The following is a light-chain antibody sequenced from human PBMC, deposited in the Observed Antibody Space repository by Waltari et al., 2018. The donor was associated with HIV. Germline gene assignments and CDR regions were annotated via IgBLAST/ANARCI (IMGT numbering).Light chain of an antibody. Sequence: QSALTQPASVSGSPGQSITISCTATSSDAGGSNYDSWYQQHPGKAPKLMIYEVSNRPSGVSNRFSGSKSGNTASLTISGLQAEDEADYYCSSYTSSSTLVFGGGTKLTVL. V-gene: IGLV2-14*01. J-gene: IGLJ2*01. CDR3: SSYTSSSTLV. CDR2: EVS. CDR1: SSDAGGSNY.